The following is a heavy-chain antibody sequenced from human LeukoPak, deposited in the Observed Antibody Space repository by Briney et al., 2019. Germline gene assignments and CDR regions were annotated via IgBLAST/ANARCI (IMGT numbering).Heavy chain of an antibody. Sequence: PGGSLRLSCAASGFTFSSYWMSWVRQAPGKGLEWVANIKQDGSEKYHVDSVKGRFTISRDNAKNSLYLQMNSLRAEDTAVYYCARESSSWYFDYWGQGTLVTVSS. D-gene: IGHD6-13*01. J-gene: IGHJ4*02. V-gene: IGHV3-7*05. CDR3: ARESSSWYFDY. CDR2: IKQDGSEK. CDR1: GFTFSSYW.